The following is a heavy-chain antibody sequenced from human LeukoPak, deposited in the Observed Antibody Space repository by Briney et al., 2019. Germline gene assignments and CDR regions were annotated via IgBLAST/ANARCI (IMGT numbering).Heavy chain of an antibody. CDR2: ISGSNGNT. D-gene: IGHD2-15*01. CDR1: DYTFTRYG. Sequence: EASVKVSCKASDYTFTRYGISWVRQAPGQGLEWMGWISGSNGNTNYAQKTQDRVTFTTDTSTSTAYMELRSLRSDDTAVYYCARGGYCSGGSCYFNYYMDVWGKGTTVTVSS. J-gene: IGHJ6*03. CDR3: ARGGYCSGGSCYFNYYMDV. V-gene: IGHV1-18*01.